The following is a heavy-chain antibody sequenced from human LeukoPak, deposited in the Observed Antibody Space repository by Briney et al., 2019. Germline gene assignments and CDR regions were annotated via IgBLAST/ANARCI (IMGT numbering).Heavy chain of an antibody. J-gene: IGHJ4*02. Sequence: SGGSLRLSCAASGFTFSDYAMSWVRQAPEKGLEWVSTISHVGGTYYADSVRGRFTISRDNSKNTLYLQMNSLRAEDTAVYYCAKVYVWGSYRSYYFDYWGQGTLVTVSS. V-gene: IGHV3-23*01. D-gene: IGHD3-16*02. CDR3: AKVYVWGSYRSYYFDY. CDR2: ISHVGGT. CDR1: GFTFSDYA.